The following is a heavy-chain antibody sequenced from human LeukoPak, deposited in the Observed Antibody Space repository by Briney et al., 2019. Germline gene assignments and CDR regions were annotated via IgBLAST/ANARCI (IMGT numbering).Heavy chain of an antibody. J-gene: IGHJ5*02. CDR3: ARGVWGYCSSTSCPNWFDP. CDR1: GGTFSSYA. Sequence: VASVKVSCKASGGTFSSYAISWVRQAPGQGLEWMGGIIPIFGTPNYAQKFQGRVTITTDESTSTAYMELSSLRSEDTAVYYCARGVWGYCSSTSCPNWFDPWGQGTLVTVSS. CDR2: IIPIFGTP. D-gene: IGHD2-2*01. V-gene: IGHV1-69*05.